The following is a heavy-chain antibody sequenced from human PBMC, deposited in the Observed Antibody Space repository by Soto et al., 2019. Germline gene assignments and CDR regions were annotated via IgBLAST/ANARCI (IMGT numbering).Heavy chain of an antibody. CDR1: GYSFSSYW. J-gene: IGHJ5*02. Sequence: GESLKISCKGSGYSFSSYWIGWVRQMPGKGLEWMGIIYPGDSDTRYSPSFQGQVTISADKSISTAYLQWSSLKASDTAMYYCAREVVAASYWFDPWGQGTLVTVSS. CDR3: AREVVAASYWFDP. D-gene: IGHD2-15*01. V-gene: IGHV5-51*01. CDR2: IYPGDSDT.